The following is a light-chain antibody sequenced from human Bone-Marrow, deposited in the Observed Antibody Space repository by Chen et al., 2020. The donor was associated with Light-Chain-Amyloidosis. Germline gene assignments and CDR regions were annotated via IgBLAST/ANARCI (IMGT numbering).Light chain of an antibody. Sequence: NFMLTQPHSVSESPGKTVIISCTRSSGSIATNYLQWYPQRPGSSPTTVIYEDDQRPSGVPDRFSGSIDSSSNSASLTTSGLKTEDEADYYCQSYQGSSQGVFGGGTKLTVL. V-gene: IGLV6-57*01. CDR1: SGSIATNY. CDR3: QSYQGSSQGV. CDR2: EDD. J-gene: IGLJ3*02.